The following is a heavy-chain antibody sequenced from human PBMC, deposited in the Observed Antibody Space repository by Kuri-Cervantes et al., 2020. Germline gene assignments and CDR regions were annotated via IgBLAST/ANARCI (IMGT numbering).Heavy chain of an antibody. CDR1: GFTFDDYA. V-gene: IGHV3-74*01. J-gene: IGHJ6*03. Sequence: GESLKISCAASGFTFDDYAMHWVRQAPGKGLVWVSRINSDGSSTSYADSVKGRFTISRDNAKNTLYLQMNSLRAEDTAVYYCARVGYDSLYYYYYMDAWGKGTTVTVSS. D-gene: IGHD5-12*01. CDR2: INSDGSST. CDR3: ARVGYDSLYYYYYMDA.